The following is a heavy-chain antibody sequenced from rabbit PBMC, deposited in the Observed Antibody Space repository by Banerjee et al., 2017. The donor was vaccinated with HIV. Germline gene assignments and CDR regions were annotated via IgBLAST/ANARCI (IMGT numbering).Heavy chain of an antibody. Sequence: QEQLEESGGDLVKPEGSLTLTCTASGFSLSSYAMCWVRQAPGKGPEWIACMHGGNSGSTYYASWAKGRFTISKTSSTTVTLQMTSLTAADTATYFCARDLAGVIGWNFGLWGPGTLVTVS. CDR1: GFSLSSYA. D-gene: IGHD4-1*01. J-gene: IGHJ4*01. CDR3: ARDLAGVIGWNFGL. CDR2: MHGGNSGST. V-gene: IGHV1S45*01.